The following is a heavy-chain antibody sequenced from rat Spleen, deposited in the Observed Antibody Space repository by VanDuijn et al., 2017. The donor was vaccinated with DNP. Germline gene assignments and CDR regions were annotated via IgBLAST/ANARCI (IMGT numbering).Heavy chain of an antibody. V-gene: IGHV5-7*01. CDR1: GFTFSGYA. J-gene: IGHJ2*01. D-gene: IGHD5-1*01. CDR3: ARDGSYFDY. CDR2: IFYDGSST. Sequence: EVQLVESGGGLVQPGNSLKLSCAASGFTFSGYAMAWVRQSPKKGLEWVATIFYDGSSTFYRDSVKGRFTISRNNAENTQYLQMDSLRSEDTATYYCARDGSYFDYWGQGVMVTVSS.